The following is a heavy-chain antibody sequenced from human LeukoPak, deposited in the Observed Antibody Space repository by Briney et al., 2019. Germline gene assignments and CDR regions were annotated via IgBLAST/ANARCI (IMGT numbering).Heavy chain of an antibody. CDR3: ARGLAARLRRGSGWFDP. CDR2: LYYSGIT. V-gene: IGHV4-59*01. Sequence: NPSETLSLTCTVSGGSISSYYWSWIPQPQGQGLEWIGYLYYSGITNYNPSRKSRVTISVDPSKNQFSLKLSSVTGADTAVYYCARGLAARLRRGSGWFDPWGQGTLVTVSS. J-gene: IGHJ5*02. CDR1: GGSISSYY. D-gene: IGHD6-6*01.